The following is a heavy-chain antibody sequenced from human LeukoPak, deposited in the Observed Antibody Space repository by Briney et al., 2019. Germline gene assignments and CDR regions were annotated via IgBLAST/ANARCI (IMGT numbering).Heavy chain of an antibody. CDR3: ARDRFLSSGWYSLGYYYYYGMDV. V-gene: IGHV1-18*01. J-gene: IGHJ6*02. CDR2: ISAYNGNT. CDR1: GYTFTSYG. Sequence: EASVTVSCKASGYTFTSYGISWVRQAPGQGLEWIGWISAYNGNTNYAQKLQGRVTMTTDTSTSTAYMELRSLRSDDTAVYYCARDRFLSSGWYSLGYYYYYGMDVWGQGTTVTVSS. D-gene: IGHD6-19*01.